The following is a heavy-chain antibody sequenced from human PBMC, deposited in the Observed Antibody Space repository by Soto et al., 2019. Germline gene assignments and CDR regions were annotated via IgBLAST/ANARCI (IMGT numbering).Heavy chain of an antibody. Sequence: QVQLQESGPGLVKPSQTLSLTCSVSGGSISSGGFYWTWIRQHPGKGLEWIGFTYDSGSTNYNPSLKSRVTMSVDTSKNQFSLKLSSVTAADTAVYYCARDGDYVDYWGQGTLVTVSS. V-gene: IGHV4-31*03. CDR1: GGSISSGGFY. CDR3: ARDGDYVDY. CDR2: TYDSGST. D-gene: IGHD2-15*01. J-gene: IGHJ4*02.